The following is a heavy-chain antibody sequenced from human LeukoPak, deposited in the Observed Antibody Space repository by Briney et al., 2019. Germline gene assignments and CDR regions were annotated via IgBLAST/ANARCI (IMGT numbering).Heavy chain of an antibody. Sequence: SQTLSLTCTVSGGSISSGGYYWSWIRQHPGTGLEWIGYIYYSGSTYYNPSLKSRVTISVDTSKNQFSLKLSSVTAADTAVYYCARAKYYYGSGFDAFDIWGQGTMVTVSS. J-gene: IGHJ3*02. CDR2: IYYSGST. CDR3: ARAKYYYGSGFDAFDI. V-gene: IGHV4-31*03. D-gene: IGHD3-10*01. CDR1: GGSISSGGYY.